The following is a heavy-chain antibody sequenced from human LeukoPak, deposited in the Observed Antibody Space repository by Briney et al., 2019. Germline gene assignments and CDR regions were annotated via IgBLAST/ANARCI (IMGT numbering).Heavy chain of an antibody. CDR2: INQDGSET. CDR3: ARAARGGTYGLE. J-gene: IGHJ4*02. V-gene: IGHV3-7*01. Sequence: GGSLRLSCVASGFTFTNSSMKCVRQAPGKRLEGVASINQDGSETFFEDSVRGRFTISRHNAKKSLHLQMNSLRGEDTRVYYCARAARGGTYGLEWGQGTLVTVSS. D-gene: IGHD3-16*01. CDR1: GFTFTNSS.